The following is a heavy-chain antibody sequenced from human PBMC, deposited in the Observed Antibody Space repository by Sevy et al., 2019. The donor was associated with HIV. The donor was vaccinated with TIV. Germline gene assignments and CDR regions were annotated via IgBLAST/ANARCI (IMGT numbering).Heavy chain of an antibody. CDR3: AAGNGIWFGESGYFVGYGMDV. V-gene: IGHV1-58*01. CDR1: GFTFTSSA. CDR2: IVVGSGNT. Sequence: ASVKVSCKASGFTFTSSAVQWVRQARGQRLEWIGWIVVGSGNTNYAQKFQERVTVTRDMSTSTAYMELSSLRSEDTAVYYCAAGNGIWFGESGYFVGYGMDVWGQGTTVTVSS. D-gene: IGHD3-10*01. J-gene: IGHJ6*02.